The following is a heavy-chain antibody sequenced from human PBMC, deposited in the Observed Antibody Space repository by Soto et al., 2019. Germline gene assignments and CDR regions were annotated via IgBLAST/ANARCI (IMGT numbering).Heavy chain of an antibody. CDR3: ARTLDYGHMDV. CDR1: GDSVRKQY. D-gene: IGHD3-16*01. CDR2: IYRSGST. Sequence: QVQMQESGPGLVKPSETLSLTCTVSGDSVRKQYWSWIRRPPGRGLEWIGYIYRSGSTKYNPSLTSRLTISVDTSKNQFSLKLSSVTAADTAGYYCARTLDYGHMDVWGKGTTVTVSS. V-gene: IGHV4-4*09. J-gene: IGHJ6*03.